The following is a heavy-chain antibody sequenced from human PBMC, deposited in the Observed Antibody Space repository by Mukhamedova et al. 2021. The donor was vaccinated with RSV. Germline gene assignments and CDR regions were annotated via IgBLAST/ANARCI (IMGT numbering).Heavy chain of an antibody. CDR3: ARVPTRDNWNRSPFDY. D-gene: IGHD1-20*01. CDR2: INPSGGST. Sequence: VRQAPGQGLEWMGIINPSGGSTSYAQKFQGRVTMTRDTSTSTVYMELSSLRSEDTAVYYCARVPTRDNWNRSPFDYWGQGTLVPV. J-gene: IGHJ4*02. V-gene: IGHV1-46*01.